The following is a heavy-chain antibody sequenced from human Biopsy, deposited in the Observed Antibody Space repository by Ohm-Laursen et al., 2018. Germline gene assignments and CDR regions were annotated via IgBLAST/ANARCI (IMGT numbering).Heavy chain of an antibody. CDR2: INCKTGAT. D-gene: IGHD2-8*01. J-gene: IGHJ4*02. CDR1: SYTFNDYN. V-gene: IGHV1-2*02. Sequence: AASVKVSCKASSYTFNDYNIHWMRQAPGQGLEWLGYINCKTGATNYAQKFQGTVTMTRDTSISTAYLALGSLRSADTAIYYCARDPLNGHKHFDYWGQGSLVTVSS. CDR3: ARDPLNGHKHFDY.